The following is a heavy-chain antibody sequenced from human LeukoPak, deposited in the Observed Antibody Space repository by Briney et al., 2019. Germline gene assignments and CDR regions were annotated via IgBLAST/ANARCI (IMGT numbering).Heavy chain of an antibody. Sequence: PSETLSLTCTVSGGSISSYYWSWIRQPPGKGLEWIGYIYYRGSTNYIPSLKSRVTISVDTSKNQFSLKLSSVTAADTAVYYCARAIQGWFGELYPWGQGTLVTVSS. V-gene: IGHV4-59*01. CDR3: ARAIQGWFGELYP. CDR2: IYYRGST. D-gene: IGHD3-10*01. J-gene: IGHJ5*02. CDR1: GGSISSYY.